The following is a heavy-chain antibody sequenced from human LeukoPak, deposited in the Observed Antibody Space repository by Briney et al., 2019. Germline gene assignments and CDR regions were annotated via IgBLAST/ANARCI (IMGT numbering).Heavy chain of an antibody. CDR1: GGSFSGYY. V-gene: IGHV4-34*01. J-gene: IGHJ4*02. CDR2: INHSGST. CDR3: ARLFIDRYYFDY. Sequence: SETLSLTCAVYGGSFSGYYWSWIRQPPGKGLEWIGEINHSGSTNYNPSLKSRVTISVDTSKNQFSLKLSSATAADTAVYYCARLFIDRYYFDYWGQGTLVTVSS. D-gene: IGHD3-16*02.